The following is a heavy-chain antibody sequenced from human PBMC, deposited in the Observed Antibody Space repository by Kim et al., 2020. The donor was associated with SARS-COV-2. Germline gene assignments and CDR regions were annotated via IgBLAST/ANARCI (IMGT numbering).Heavy chain of an antibody. Sequence: SETLSLTCTVSGGSISSYYWSWIRQPPGKGLEWIGYIYYSGSTNYNPSLKSRVTISVDTSKNQFSLKLSSVTAADTAVYYCARHPRLHCSSTSCYTGYYFDYWGQGTLVTVSS. V-gene: IGHV4-59*13. J-gene: IGHJ4*02. CDR3: ARHPRLHCSSTSCYTGYYFDY. CDR1: GGSISSYY. D-gene: IGHD2-2*02. CDR2: IYYSGST.